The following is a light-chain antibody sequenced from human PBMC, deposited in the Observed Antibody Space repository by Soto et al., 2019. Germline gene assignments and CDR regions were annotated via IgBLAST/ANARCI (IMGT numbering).Light chain of an antibody. V-gene: IGKV3-20*01. J-gene: IGKJ1*01. CDR3: HQYDGSPRT. CDR2: GAS. CDR1: QSVSDSY. Sequence: EIVLTQSPGTLSLSPGERGTLSCRASQSVSDSYLAWYQQKPGQAPRLLIYGASSRATGIPDRFSGSGSGTDFTLTISRLEPEDFAVYFCHQYDGSPRTFDQGTKVEIK.